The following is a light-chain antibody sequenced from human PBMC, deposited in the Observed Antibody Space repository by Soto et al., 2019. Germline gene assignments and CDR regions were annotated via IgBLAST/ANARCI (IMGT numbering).Light chain of an antibody. V-gene: IGLV2-8*01. J-gene: IGLJ2*01. CDR2: EVN. Sequence: QSALTQPPSASGSPGQSITISCTGTSSDVGGYNYVSWYQQHPGKAPKLMIYEVNKRPSGVPDRFSGSKSDNTASLTVSGLQAEDEAEYDCTSYADTRNFGVVFGGGTKLTVL. CDR1: SSDVGGYNY. CDR3: TSYADTRNFGVV.